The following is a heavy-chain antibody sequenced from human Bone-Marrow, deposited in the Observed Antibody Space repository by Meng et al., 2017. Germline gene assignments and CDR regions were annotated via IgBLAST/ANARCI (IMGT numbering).Heavy chain of an antibody. CDR3: ARGRGTMPYWYFDL. Sequence: QVQLQKWGGGLLKPSETLSLPSAVYGGSFSGYYWSWIRQPPGKGLEWIGEINHSGSTNYNPSLKSRVTISVDTSKNQFSLKLSSVTAAETAVYYCARGRGTMPYWYFDLWGRGTLVTVSS. V-gene: IGHV4-34*01. CDR1: GGSFSGYY. J-gene: IGHJ2*01. CDR2: INHSGST. D-gene: IGHD2-2*01.